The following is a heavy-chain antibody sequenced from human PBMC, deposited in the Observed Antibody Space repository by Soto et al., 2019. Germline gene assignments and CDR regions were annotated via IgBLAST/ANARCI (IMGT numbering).Heavy chain of an antibody. V-gene: IGHV4-59*01. CDR2: IYYSGST. CDR3: ARTLYSYGPRFDY. Sequence: SETLSLTCAVSGGSFSGYYWSWIRQPPGKGLEGIGYIYYSGSTNYTPSLKSRVTISVDTSKNQFSLKLSSVTAADTAVYYCARTLYSYGPRFDYWGQGTLVTVSS. CDR1: GGSFSGYY. J-gene: IGHJ4*02. D-gene: IGHD5-18*01.